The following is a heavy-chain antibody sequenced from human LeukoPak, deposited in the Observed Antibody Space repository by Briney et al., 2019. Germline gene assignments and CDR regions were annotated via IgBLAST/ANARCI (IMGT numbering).Heavy chain of an antibody. Sequence: PGESLKISCKGSGYSFTSYGIGWVRQMPGKGLEWMGIIYPGDSDTRYSPSFQGQVTISADKSISTAYLQWSSLKASDTAMYYCARLGTHCSSTSCYRQIDYWGQGTLVTVSS. D-gene: IGHD2-2*01. CDR2: IYPGDSDT. V-gene: IGHV5-51*01. CDR1: GYSFTSYG. J-gene: IGHJ4*02. CDR3: ARLGTHCSSTSCYRQIDY.